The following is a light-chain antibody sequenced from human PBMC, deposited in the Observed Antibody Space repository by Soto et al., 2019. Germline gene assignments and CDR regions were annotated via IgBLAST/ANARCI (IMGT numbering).Light chain of an antibody. Sequence: EVVLTQSPGTLSLPPGERATLSCRASQSVRSSYLAWYQQKPGQAPMLLIYGASSRATGIPDRFSGSGSETDFTLTISRLEPEDSAVYYCQQYGGSPPKLTFGGGTKVEIK. CDR3: QQYGGSPPKLT. CDR1: QSVRSSY. CDR2: GAS. J-gene: IGKJ4*01. V-gene: IGKV3-20*01.